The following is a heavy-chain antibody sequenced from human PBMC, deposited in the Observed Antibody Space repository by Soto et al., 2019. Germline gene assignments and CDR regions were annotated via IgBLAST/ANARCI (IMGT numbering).Heavy chain of an antibody. V-gene: IGHV1-8*01. CDR2: MNPNSGNT. D-gene: IGHD2-8*01. CDR3: AIPGGVSVAFDM. J-gene: IGHJ3*02. Sequence: ASVKVSCKASGYIFTSDDINWVRQVTGQGLEWMGWMNPNSGNTGYAQKFQGRVTMTRNTSISTAYMELSSLRSEDTAVYYCAIPGGVSVAFDMWGQGTMVTVSS. CDR1: GYIFTSDD.